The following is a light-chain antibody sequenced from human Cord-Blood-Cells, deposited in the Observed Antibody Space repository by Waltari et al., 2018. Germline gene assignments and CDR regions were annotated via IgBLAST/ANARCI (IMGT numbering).Light chain of an antibody. V-gene: IGLV2-14*01. CDR2: EVS. CDR3: SSYTSSNTRNYV. Sequence: QSALTQPASVSGSPGQSITISCTGTSSDVGGYNYVSWYQQHPGKAPKLMIYEVSNRPSGVSNRFSGSKSGNTASLTISGLQAEDEADYYCSSYTSSNTRNYVFGTGTKVTVL. CDR1: SSDVGGYNY. J-gene: IGLJ1*01.